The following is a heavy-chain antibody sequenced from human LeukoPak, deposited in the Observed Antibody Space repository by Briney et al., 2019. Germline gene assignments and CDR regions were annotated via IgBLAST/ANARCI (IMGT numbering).Heavy chain of an antibody. CDR1: GYTFTAYY. V-gene: IGHV1-2*02. CDR3: ARAYGSGSSYHPDY. J-gene: IGHJ4*02. D-gene: IGHD3-10*01. CDR2: INPNSGGT. Sequence: EASVKVSCKASGYTFTAYYMHWVRQAPGQGLEWMGWINPNSGGTNSTQKFQDRVTSTRDTSISTAYMELGSLRSDDTAIYYCARAYGSGSSYHPDYWGQGTLVTVSS.